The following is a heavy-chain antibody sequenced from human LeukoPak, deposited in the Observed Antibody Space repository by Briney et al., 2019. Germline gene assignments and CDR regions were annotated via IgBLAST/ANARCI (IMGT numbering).Heavy chain of an antibody. CDR2: IKSKIDGGTS. D-gene: IGHD1-26*01. V-gene: IGHV3-15*01. CDR1: GFTFSSYG. Sequence: GGSLRLSCAASGFTFSSYGMHWVRQAPGKGLEWVGRIKSKIDGGTSDYAAPVQGRFTISRDDSKNTLYLQMNSLKIEDTAVYYCATDPGEWEPIWGQGTMVTVSS. J-gene: IGHJ3*02. CDR3: ATDPGEWEPI.